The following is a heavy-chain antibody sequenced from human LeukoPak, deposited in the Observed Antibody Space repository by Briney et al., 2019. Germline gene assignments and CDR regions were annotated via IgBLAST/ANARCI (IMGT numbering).Heavy chain of an antibody. CDR2: ISWNSANI. CDR1: GFRFSSYN. V-gene: IGHV3-9*01. J-gene: IGHJ4*02. Sequence: GGSLRLSCAVSGFRFSSYNMNWVRQAPGKGLEWVSGISWNSANIGYADSVKGRFTISRDNAKNSLYLQMNSLRPEDTALYYCAKAPVGGGQWLVDYFHYWGQGTLVTVSS. CDR3: AKAPVGGGQWLVDYFHY. D-gene: IGHD6-19*01.